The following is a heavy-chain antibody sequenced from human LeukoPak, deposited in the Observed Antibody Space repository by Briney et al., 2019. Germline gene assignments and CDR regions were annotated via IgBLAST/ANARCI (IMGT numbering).Heavy chain of an antibody. CDR2: ISYDGSNK. V-gene: IGHV3-30*03. CDR3: AREMVSSPFSYYYGMDV. CDR1: GFTFSSYG. Sequence: GRSLRLSCAASGFTFSSYGMHWVRQAPGKGLEWVAVISYDGSNKYYADSVKGRFTISRDNSKNTLYLQMNSLRAEDTAVYYCAREMVSSPFSYYYGMDVWGQGTTVTVSS. J-gene: IGHJ6*02. D-gene: IGHD5-18*01.